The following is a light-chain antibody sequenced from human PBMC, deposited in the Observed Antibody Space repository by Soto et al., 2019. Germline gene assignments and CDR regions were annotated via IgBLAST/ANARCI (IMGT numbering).Light chain of an antibody. J-gene: IGLJ2*01. V-gene: IGLV2-14*03. CDR3: TSWTTSTTMI. CDR1: SSDIGAYNF. Sequence: QSALTQPASVSGSPGQSITISCTGTSSDIGAYNFVSWYQQHPGKAPKLMLYDVNIRPSGVSNRFSGSKSGNTASLTISGLQDEDEADYYCTSWTTSTTMIFGGGTKRTVL. CDR2: DVN.